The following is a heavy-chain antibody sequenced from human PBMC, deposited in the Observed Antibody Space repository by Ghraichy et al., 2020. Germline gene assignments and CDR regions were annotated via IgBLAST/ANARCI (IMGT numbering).Heavy chain of an antibody. J-gene: IGHJ4*02. V-gene: IGHV4-4*08. Sequence: SETLSLTCTVSDDSITSDCWSWIRLSPGKGLEWIGYIHSRGVIKYSPALKSRVIISIDPPKKQLSLNLTSVTAADTATYVCARDRAGDYGVWGRGTRFVVS. D-gene: IGHD4-17*01. CDR3: ARDRAGDYGV. CDR2: IHSRGVI. CDR1: DDSITSDC.